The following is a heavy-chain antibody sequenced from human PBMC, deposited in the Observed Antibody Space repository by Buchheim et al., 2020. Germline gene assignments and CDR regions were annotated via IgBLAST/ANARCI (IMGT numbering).Heavy chain of an antibody. Sequence: QVQLVESGGGVVQPGRSLRLSCAASGFTFSSYAMHWVCQAPGKGLEWVAVISYDGSNKYYADSVKGRFTISRDNSKNTLYLQMNSLRAEDTAVYYCARDLYSSGWTSGSFDYWGQGTL. CDR2: ISYDGSNK. V-gene: IGHV3-30*03. D-gene: IGHD6-19*01. CDR3: ARDLYSSGWTSGSFDY. J-gene: IGHJ4*02. CDR1: GFTFSSYA.